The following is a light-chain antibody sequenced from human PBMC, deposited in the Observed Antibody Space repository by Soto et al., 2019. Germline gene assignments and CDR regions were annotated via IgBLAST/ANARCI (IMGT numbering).Light chain of an antibody. CDR3: QQYRSPPLT. J-gene: IGKJ4*01. Sequence: DMPMTQSPSTLSASVGDRVTITCRASQNIFSWLAWYQQKPGKVPKLLISRASNLEPGVPSRFNGGGSGTEFTLTINTLQPDDFATYYCQQYRSPPLTFGGGTKVDIK. CDR1: QNIFSW. V-gene: IGKV1-5*03. CDR2: RAS.